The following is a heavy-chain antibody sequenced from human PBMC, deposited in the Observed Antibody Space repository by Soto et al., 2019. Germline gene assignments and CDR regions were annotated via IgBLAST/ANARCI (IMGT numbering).Heavy chain of an antibody. CDR2: ITQGESP. D-gene: IGHD1-1*01. J-gene: IGHJ5*02. CDR3: ARDRIGKQATIAWYDP. Sequence: QVQLQQWGAGLLKPSETLSLTCAVDGASLSGHYWTWIRQAPGKGLEWIGEITQGESPNYNPSLMGRISMSMDTSMNHFSLRMPSVTAADTAVYYCARDRIGKQATIAWYDPWGQGTLVTVSS. V-gene: IGHV4-34*02. CDR1: GASLSGHY.